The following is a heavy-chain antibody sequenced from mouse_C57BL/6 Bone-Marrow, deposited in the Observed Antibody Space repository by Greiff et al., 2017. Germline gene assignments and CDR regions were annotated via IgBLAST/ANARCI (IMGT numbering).Heavy chain of an antibody. CDR2: ILPVGGST. Sequence: VQLKEPGAELMKPGASVKLSCKATGYTFTGYWIEWVKQRPGHGLEWIGEILPVGGSTNYNQKFKGKAPFTADTSSNTAYMQLSSLRTEDSAIYFCSRWGYAMDYWGQGTSVTVSS. J-gene: IGHJ4*01. V-gene: IGHV1-9*01. CDR1: GYTFTGYW. CDR3: SRWGYAMDY.